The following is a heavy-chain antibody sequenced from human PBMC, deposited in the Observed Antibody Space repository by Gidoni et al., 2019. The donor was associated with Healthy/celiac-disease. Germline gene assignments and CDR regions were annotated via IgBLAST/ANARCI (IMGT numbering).Heavy chain of an antibody. J-gene: IGHJ3*02. Sequence: QVQLQESGPGLVKPSQTLSLTCTVSGGSISSGSYYWSWIRQPAGKGLEWIGRIYTSGSTNYNPSLKSRVTISVDTSKNQFSLKLSSVTAADTAVYYCARVWVVAATLRYVPRRDAFDIWGQGTMVTVSS. V-gene: IGHV4-61*02. CDR1: GGSISSGSYY. CDR3: ARVWVVAATLRYVPRRDAFDI. CDR2: IYTSGST. D-gene: IGHD2-15*01.